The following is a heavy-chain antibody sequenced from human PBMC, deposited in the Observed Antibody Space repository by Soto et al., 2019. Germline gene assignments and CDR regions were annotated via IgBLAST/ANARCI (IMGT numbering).Heavy chain of an antibody. V-gene: IGHV1-18*01. CDR1: GYTFTSYG. D-gene: IGHD2-15*01. CDR2: ISAYYGNT. CDR3: AREELGYCSGGSCYPHYYYGMDV. J-gene: IGHJ6*02. Sequence: ASVKVSCKASGYTFTSYGISWVRQAPGQGLEWMGWISAYYGNTNYAQKLQGRVTMTTDTSTSTAYMELRSLRSDDTAVYYCAREELGYCSGGSCYPHYYYGMDVWGQGTTVTVSS.